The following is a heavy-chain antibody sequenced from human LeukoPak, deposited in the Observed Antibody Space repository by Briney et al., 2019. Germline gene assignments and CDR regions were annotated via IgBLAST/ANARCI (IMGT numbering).Heavy chain of an antibody. CDR1: GFPFSNYA. J-gene: IGHJ6*03. CDR2: ISGFGDST. D-gene: IGHD2-15*01. Sequence: GGSLRLSCAASGFPFSNYAMTGVRQAPGKGVEGVSTISGFGDSTYYAESVKGRFTMSRDNFKNTVYLQINSLRVEDTTIYYCAKRADGCSGVSCYYYYMDVWGKGTTVTVSS. CDR3: AKRADGCSGVSCYYYYMDV. V-gene: IGHV3-23*01.